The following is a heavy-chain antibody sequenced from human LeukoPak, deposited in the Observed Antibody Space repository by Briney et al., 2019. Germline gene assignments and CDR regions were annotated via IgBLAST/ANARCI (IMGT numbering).Heavy chain of an antibody. J-gene: IGHJ4*02. CDR1: GFTFSSYE. V-gene: IGHV3-48*03. CDR2: ISSSGFTI. CDR3: ARAAYYYDSSGYCDY. D-gene: IGHD3-22*01. Sequence: PGGSLRLSCAASGFTFSSYEMNWVRQAPGKGLEWVSFISSSGFTISYADSVKGRFTISRDNAKNSLYLQMYSLRAEDTAVYYCARAAYYYDSSGYCDYWGQGTLVTVSS.